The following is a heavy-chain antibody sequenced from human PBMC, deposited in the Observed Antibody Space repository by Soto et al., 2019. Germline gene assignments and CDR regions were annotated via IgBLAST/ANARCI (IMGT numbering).Heavy chain of an antibody. CDR2: IIPIFGTA. V-gene: IGHV1-69*12. J-gene: IGHJ5*02. Sequence: QVQLVQSGAEVKKPGSSVKVSCKASGGTFSSYAISWVRQAPGQGLEWMGEIIPIFGTANYAQKFQGRVTITADXSXSXXYRELSSLRSEDTAVYYCARDRGPSSGYYPYWFDPWGQGTLVSVSS. CDR3: ARDRGPSSGYYPYWFDP. CDR1: GGTFSSYA. D-gene: IGHD3-22*01.